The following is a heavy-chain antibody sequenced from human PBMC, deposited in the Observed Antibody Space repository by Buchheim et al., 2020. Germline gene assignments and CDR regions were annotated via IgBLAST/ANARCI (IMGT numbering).Heavy chain of an antibody. Sequence: QVQLQESGPGLAKPSGTLSLTCAVSGGSITSSIWWSWVRQPPGKGLEWIGEIYHSGTTTYNPSLKSRVTISVDKSKNHFSPKVDSVTAADSAVYYCAGSSGYYTLFDYWGQGAL. CDR1: GGSITSSIW. V-gene: IGHV4-4*02. J-gene: IGHJ4*02. CDR2: IYHSGTT. CDR3: AGSSGYYTLFDY. D-gene: IGHD3-22*01.